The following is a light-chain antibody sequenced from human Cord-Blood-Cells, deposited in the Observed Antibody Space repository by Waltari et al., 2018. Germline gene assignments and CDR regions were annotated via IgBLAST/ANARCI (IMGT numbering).Light chain of an antibody. CDR2: DVS. CDR1: SRDLGGYNY. CDR3: SSYTSSSTLYV. V-gene: IGLV2-14*01. J-gene: IGLJ1*01. Sequence: QSALTQPASASGSPGHSIPISCPGSSRDLGGYNYLSWYPQHPGKAPNLMIYDVSNRPSGVSNRFSGSKSGNTASLTISGLQAEDEADYYCSSYTSSSTLYVFGTGTKVTVL.